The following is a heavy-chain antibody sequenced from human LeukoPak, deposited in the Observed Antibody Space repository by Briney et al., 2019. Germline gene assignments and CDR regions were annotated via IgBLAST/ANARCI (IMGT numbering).Heavy chain of an antibody. CDR2: IRSKRDGGTT. J-gene: IGHJ4*02. V-gene: IGHV3-15*01. CDR1: GFTFKNAW. D-gene: IGHD1-26*01. CDR3: GWDDKSVFDY. Sequence: GGSLRLSCAASGFTFKNAWMSWVRQAPGKGLEWVGRIRSKRDGGTTDYVAPVKGRFTISRDDSKNTLYLQMNSLKTEDTAVYYCGWDDKSVFDYWGQRTLVTVSS.